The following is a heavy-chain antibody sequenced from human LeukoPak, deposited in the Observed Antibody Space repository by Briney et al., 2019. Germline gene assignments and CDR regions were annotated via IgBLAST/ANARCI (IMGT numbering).Heavy chain of an antibody. V-gene: IGHV1-46*01. D-gene: IGHD1-14*01. CDR1: GYTFTSYY. Sequence: ASVKVSCKASGYTFTSYYMHWVRQAPGQGLEWMGIINPSGGSTSYAQKFQGRVTMTRDTSTSTVYMELSSLRSEDTAVYYCARDSTTSRRGYYFDYWGQGTLVTVSS. CDR2: INPSGGST. CDR3: ARDSTTSRRGYYFDY. J-gene: IGHJ4*02.